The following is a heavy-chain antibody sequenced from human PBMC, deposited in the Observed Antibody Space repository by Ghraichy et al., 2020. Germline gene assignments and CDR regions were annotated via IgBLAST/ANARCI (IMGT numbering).Heavy chain of an antibody. V-gene: IGHV1-18*04. CDR3: AREEGSYCSSTSCYPPILGYYYGMDV. CDR2: ISAYNGNT. CDR1: GYTFTSYG. D-gene: IGHD2-2*01. Sequence: ASVKVSCKASGYTFTSYGISWVRQAPGQGLEWMGWISAYNGNTNYAQKLQGRVTMTTDTSTSTAYMELRSLRSDDTAVYYCAREEGSYCSSTSCYPPILGYYYGMDVWGQGTTVTVSS. J-gene: IGHJ6*02.